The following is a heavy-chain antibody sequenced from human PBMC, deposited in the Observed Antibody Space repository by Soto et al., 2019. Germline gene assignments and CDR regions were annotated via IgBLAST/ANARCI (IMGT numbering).Heavy chain of an antibody. CDR1: GYTFTSYA. CDR2: INAGNGNT. Sequence: ASVKVSCKASGYTFTSYAMHWVRQAPGQRLEWMGWINAGNGNTKYSQKFQGRVTITRDTSASTAYMELSSLRSEDTAVYYCARVGGGGSSWYQFVDYWGQGTLVTVSS. D-gene: IGHD6-13*01. CDR3: ARVGGGGSSWYQFVDY. V-gene: IGHV1-3*01. J-gene: IGHJ4*02.